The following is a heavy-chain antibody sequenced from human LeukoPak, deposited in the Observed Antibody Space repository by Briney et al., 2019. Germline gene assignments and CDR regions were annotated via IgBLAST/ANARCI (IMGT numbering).Heavy chain of an antibody. CDR2: ISPDGRTT. J-gene: IGHJ4*02. V-gene: IGHV3-74*01. D-gene: IGHD4-23*01. CDR1: GFTFGSYW. Sequence: GGSLRPSCAASGFTFGSYWMHWVRLAPGEGLVWVSRISPDGRTTSYADSVEGRFTISRDNAKSTLYLQMNSLRAEDTAIYYCTRANPLDGGNLYPFDSWGQGTLVTVFS. CDR3: TRANPLDGGNLYPFDS.